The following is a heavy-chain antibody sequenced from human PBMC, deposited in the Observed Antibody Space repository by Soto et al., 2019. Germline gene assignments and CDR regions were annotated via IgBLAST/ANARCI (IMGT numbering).Heavy chain of an antibody. CDR2: IYYSGST. Sequence: NPSETLSLTCTVSGGSISSGGYYWSWIRQHPGKGLEWIGYIYYSGSTYYNPSLKSRVTISVDTSKNQFSLKLSSVTAADTAVYYCARDSTASGPLPDYWGQGTLVTVSS. CDR1: GGSISSGGYY. D-gene: IGHD3-3*01. J-gene: IGHJ4*02. CDR3: ARDSTASGPLPDY. V-gene: IGHV4-31*03.